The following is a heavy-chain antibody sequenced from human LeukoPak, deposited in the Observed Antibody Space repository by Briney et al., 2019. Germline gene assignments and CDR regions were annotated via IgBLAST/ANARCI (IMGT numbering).Heavy chain of an antibody. CDR3: ARDLSCSGGSCGSPDPAWFDP. V-gene: IGHV3-48*04. J-gene: IGHJ5*02. D-gene: IGHD2-15*01. CDR2: IRASSRTT. CDR1: GISISDYN. Sequence: GGSLRLSCVGSGISISDYNMNWVRQAPGKGLEWVSYIRASSRTTYYADSVKGRFTVSRDNAKNSLYLQMNSLRAEDTAVYYCARDLSCSGGSCGSPDPAWFDPWGQGTLVTVSS.